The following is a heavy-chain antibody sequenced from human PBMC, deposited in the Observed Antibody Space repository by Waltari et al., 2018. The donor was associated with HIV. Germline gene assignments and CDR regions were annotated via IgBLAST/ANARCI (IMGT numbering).Heavy chain of an antibody. V-gene: IGHV4-59*01. CDR2: IYYSGST. CDR3: ARGYYYGSGSDPAWFDP. J-gene: IGHJ5*02. Sequence: QVQLQESGPGLVQPSETLSLTCTVSAGSISSYYWSWIRQHPGKGLEWIGYIYYSGSTNYNPSLKSRVTISVDTSKNQFALKLSSVTAADTAVYYCARGYYYGSGSDPAWFDPWGQGTLVTVSS. D-gene: IGHD3-10*01. CDR1: AGSISSYY.